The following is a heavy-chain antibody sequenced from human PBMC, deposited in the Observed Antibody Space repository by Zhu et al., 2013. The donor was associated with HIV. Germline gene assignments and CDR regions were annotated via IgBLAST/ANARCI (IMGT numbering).Heavy chain of an antibody. CDR3: ARVFGTSGHFDY. CDR2: INTNAGGT. J-gene: IGHJ4*02. D-gene: IGHD3-10*01. CDR1: GYIFAGYY. Sequence: QVQLVQSGAEVKKPGASVRVSCKTSGYIFAGYYIHWVRQAPGQGLEWMGWINTNAGGTAPAEKFQGRITMTRDTSSNTAYMEVSSLTSDDTAMYYCARVFGTSGHFDYWGQGTLVTVSS. V-gene: IGHV1-2*02.